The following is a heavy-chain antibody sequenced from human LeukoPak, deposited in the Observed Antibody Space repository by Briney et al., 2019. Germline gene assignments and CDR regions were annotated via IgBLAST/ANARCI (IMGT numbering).Heavy chain of an antibody. J-gene: IGHJ4*02. Sequence: GGSLRLSCAASGFTFSNAWMSWVRQAPGKGLEWVGRIISKTDGGTTDYAAPVKGRFTISRADSKNMLYLLMNSLKTEDTAVYYCTTGPLDYWGQGTLVTVSS. CDR1: GFTFSNAW. CDR2: IISKTDGGTT. CDR3: TTGPLDY. V-gene: IGHV3-15*01.